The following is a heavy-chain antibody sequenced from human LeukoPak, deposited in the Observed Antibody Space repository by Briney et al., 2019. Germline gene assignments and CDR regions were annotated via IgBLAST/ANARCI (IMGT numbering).Heavy chain of an antibody. CDR1: GFSFSTYA. Sequence: GGSLRLSCVASGFSFSTYAMHWVRQAPGEGLDWVAFIRYDGSNACYADSVKGRFTISRDNSDNTLYLQMNSLTSDDTAVYYCVADFDYWGQGTLVTVSS. CDR3: VADFDY. CDR2: IRYDGSNA. V-gene: IGHV3-30*02. J-gene: IGHJ4*02.